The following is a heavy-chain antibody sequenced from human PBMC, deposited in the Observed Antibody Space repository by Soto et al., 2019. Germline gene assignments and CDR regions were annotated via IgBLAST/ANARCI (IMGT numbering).Heavy chain of an antibody. J-gene: IGHJ6*02. V-gene: IGHV5-10-1*01. Sequence: ESLKISCKGSGYSFTSYWISWVRQMPGKGLEWMGKIDPSDSYTNYSPSFQGHVTISADKSISTAYLQWSSLKASDTAMYYCARHVRGSQVGYYVMDVWRQVTTVTVSS. D-gene: IGHD3-16*01. CDR2: IDPSDSYT. CDR3: ARHVRGSQVGYYVMDV. CDR1: GYSFTSYW.